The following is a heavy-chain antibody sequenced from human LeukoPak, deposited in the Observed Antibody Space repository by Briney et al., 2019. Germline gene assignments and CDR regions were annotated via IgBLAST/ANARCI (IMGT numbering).Heavy chain of an antibody. CDR1: GFTFSSYA. CDR3: ARGGEPTFFDC. V-gene: IGHV3-30-3*01. D-gene: IGHD3-16*01. J-gene: IGHJ4*02. CDR2: ISYDGSNK. Sequence: QPGRSLRLSCAASGFTFSSYAMHWVRQAPGKGLEWVAVISYDGSNKYYADSVKGRFTISRDNAKNTLYLQMNSLRAEDTAVYYCARGGEPTFFDCWGQGTLVTVSS.